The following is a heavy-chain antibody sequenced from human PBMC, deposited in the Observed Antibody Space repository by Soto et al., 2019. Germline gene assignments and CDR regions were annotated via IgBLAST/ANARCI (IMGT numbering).Heavy chain of an antibody. CDR3: AGGGVWGVVTRTRDYYGMDV. V-gene: IGHV3-23*01. CDR2: ISGSGSPT. Sequence: CVSQRVRCAVFWFKSVGLAVPWIRQTTGRGLEWVSAISGSGSPTYYADSVRGQVTISADKSISTAYLQWSSLKASDTAMYYCAGGGVWGVVTRTRDYYGMDVWGQAPTVTVYS. CDR1: WFKSVGLA. D-gene: IGHD3-10*01. J-gene: IGHJ6*02.